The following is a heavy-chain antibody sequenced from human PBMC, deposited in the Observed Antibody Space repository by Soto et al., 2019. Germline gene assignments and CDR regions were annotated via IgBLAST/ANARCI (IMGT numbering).Heavy chain of an antibody. D-gene: IGHD2-21*01. Sequence: QLQLQESGPGLVKPSETLSLTCTVSGGSISSSSYYWGWIRQPPGKGLEWIGSIYYSGSTYYNPTLKSRVTISVDTSKNQFSLKLSSVPAADTAVYYCAMGGGMWSYWGQGTLVTVSS. CDR3: AMGGGMWSY. CDR2: IYYSGST. V-gene: IGHV4-39*01. CDR1: GGSISSSSYY. J-gene: IGHJ4*02.